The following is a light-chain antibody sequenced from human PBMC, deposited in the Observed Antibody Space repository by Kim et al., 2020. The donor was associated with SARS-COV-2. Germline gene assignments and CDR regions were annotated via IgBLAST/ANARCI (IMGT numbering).Light chain of an antibody. CDR1: QILVYSDGNTY. Sequence: QPASISCTSSQILVYSDGNTYLNWFQQRPGQSPRRLIYRVSNRDSGVPDRFSGSVSGAVFTLKISSVEVEDIGLYFCMQGSPWPYTLGQGTKLEI. CDR3: MQGSPWPYT. J-gene: IGKJ2*01. V-gene: IGKV2-30*01. CDR2: RVS.